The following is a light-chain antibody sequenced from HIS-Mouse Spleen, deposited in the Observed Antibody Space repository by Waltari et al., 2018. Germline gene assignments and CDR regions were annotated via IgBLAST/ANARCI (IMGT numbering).Light chain of an antibody. Sequence: QSALTQPPSVSGSPGQSVTISCTGTSSDVGSYNRVSWYQQPPGTPPKLMIYEVSNRPAGVPDRFSGSKSGNTASLTISGLQAADEADYYCSSYTSSSTVFGTGTKVTVL. CDR2: EVS. V-gene: IGLV2-18*02. CDR3: SSYTSSSTV. J-gene: IGLJ1*01. CDR1: SSDVGSYNR.